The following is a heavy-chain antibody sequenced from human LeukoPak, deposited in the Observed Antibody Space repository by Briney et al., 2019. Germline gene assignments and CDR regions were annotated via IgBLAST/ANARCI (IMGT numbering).Heavy chain of an antibody. J-gene: IGHJ6*03. CDR2: IIPICGTG. Sequence: GASVKVSCKASGGTFSGYAISWVRQAPGQGLEWMGGIIPICGTGKYAQKFQGRVTITADESTSTAYMELSSLRSEDTAVYYCARQSSSSSYYYMDIWGKGTTVTISS. CDR1: GGTFSGYA. V-gene: IGHV1-69*13. CDR3: ARQSSSSSYYYMDI. D-gene: IGHD6-13*01.